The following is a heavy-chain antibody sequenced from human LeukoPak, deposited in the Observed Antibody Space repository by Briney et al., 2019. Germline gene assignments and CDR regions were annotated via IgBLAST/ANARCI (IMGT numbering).Heavy chain of an antibody. CDR2: IYYSGST. CDR1: GGSISSSSYY. V-gene: IGHV4-39*01. CDR3: ALSPGNWFDP. J-gene: IGHJ5*02. Sequence: PSETLSLTCTVSGGSISSSSYYWGWIRQPPGKGLEWIGSIYYSGSTYYNPSLKSRVTISVDPSKNQFSLKLSSVTAADPAVYYCALSPGNWFDPRGQPTLVTVPS. D-gene: IGHD1-14*01.